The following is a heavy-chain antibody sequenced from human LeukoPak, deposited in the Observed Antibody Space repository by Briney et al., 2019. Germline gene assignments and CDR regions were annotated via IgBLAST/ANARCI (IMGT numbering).Heavy chain of an antibody. Sequence: VASVTVSCKASGGSFTFTSHAISWVRQAPGQGLEWMGGIIPIYGSATYAQKFQGRVTITSDESTRTVYMELSSLRPEDSAMHYCAGLFYDNSGAAFDIWGQGTMVTVSS. J-gene: IGHJ3*02. CDR1: GGSFTFTSHA. CDR2: IIPIYGSA. CDR3: AGLFYDNSGAAFDI. D-gene: IGHD3-22*01. V-gene: IGHV1-69*13.